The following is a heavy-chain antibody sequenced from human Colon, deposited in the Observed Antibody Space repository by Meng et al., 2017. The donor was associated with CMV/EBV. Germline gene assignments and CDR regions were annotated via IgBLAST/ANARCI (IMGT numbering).Heavy chain of an antibody. J-gene: IGHJ6*02. CDR3: ARVLLWFGGGRYYGMDV. Sequence: SQIPSLTGAISGDSLSSNSAAWNWIRQTPSRGLEWLGRAYYKSKWYYDYAVSVKSRITINPDTSKNQFSLQLNSVTPEDTAVYYCARVLLWFGGGRYYGMDVWGQGTTVTVSS. CDR2: AYYKSKWYY. D-gene: IGHD3-10*01. CDR1: GDSLSSNSAA. V-gene: IGHV6-1*01.